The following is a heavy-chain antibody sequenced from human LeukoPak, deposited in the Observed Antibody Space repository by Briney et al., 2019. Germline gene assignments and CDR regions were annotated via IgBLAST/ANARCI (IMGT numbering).Heavy chain of an antibody. J-gene: IGHJ4*02. CDR3: ARDFWSGDYLHFDH. D-gene: IGHD3-3*01. CDR1: GYTFTDSY. CDR2: INTNGGAT. V-gene: IGHV1-2*02. Sequence: GASVKVSCKTSGYTFTDSYTHWVRQAPGQGLEWMGWINTNGGATRYAQKFQGRVTMTRDTSIGTAYMELNRLRFDDTAVYYCARDFWSGDYLHFDHWGQGTLVTVSS.